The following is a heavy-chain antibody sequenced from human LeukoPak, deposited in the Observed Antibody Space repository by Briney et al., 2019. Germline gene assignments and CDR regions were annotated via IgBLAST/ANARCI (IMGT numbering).Heavy chain of an antibody. V-gene: IGHV3-23*01. J-gene: IGHJ3*02. Sequence: GGSLRLSCAASGFTFSSYAMSWVRQAPGKGLEWVSAISGSGGSTYYADSVKGRFTISRDNSKNTLYLQMNSLRAEDTAVYYCAKVSGDCSSTSCAHAFDIWGQGTMVTVSS. CDR2: ISGSGGST. CDR3: AKVSGDCSSTSCAHAFDI. CDR1: GFTFSSYA. D-gene: IGHD2-2*01.